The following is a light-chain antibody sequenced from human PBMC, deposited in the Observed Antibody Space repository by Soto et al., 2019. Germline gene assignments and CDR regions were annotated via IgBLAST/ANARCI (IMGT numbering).Light chain of an antibody. J-gene: IGKJ4*01. CDR1: QSISSW. Sequence: DIQMTQSPSTLSASVGDRDTITCRATQSISSWLAWYQQKPGKAPNLLIYKASILESGVPSRFSGSGSGTKFTLPITILQPDDFAPNYCQQYSSSPPTFGGGTKVDIK. CDR3: QQYSSSPPT. V-gene: IGKV1-5*03. CDR2: KAS.